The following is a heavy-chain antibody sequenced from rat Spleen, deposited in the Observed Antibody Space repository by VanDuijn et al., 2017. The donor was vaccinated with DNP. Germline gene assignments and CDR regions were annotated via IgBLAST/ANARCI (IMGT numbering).Heavy chain of an antibody. CDR2: ISYEGSGT. CDR1: GFTFSDYY. Sequence: EVQLVESGGGLVQPGRSLKLSCAASGFTFSDYYMAWVRQAPKKGLEWVASISYEGSGTYYGDSVKGRFTISRDNAKSTLCLQMNSLGSEDTATYYXARFTTGPMDAWGQGTSVTVSS. V-gene: IGHV5-22*01. CDR3: ARFTTGPMDA. D-gene: IGHD1-4*01. J-gene: IGHJ4*01.